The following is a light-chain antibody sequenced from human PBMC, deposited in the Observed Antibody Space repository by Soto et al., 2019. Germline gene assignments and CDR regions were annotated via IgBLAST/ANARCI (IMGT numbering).Light chain of an antibody. J-gene: IGKJ4*01. Sequence: EIVLTQSPATLSLSPGERATLSCRASQSVSSYLAWYQQKPGQAPRLLIYDASNRATGIPDRFSGSGSGTDFTLTINSLQSEDFAVYYCQPYNNWPLTFGGGTKVDIK. V-gene: IGKV3-11*01. CDR3: QPYNNWPLT. CDR2: DAS. CDR1: QSVSSY.